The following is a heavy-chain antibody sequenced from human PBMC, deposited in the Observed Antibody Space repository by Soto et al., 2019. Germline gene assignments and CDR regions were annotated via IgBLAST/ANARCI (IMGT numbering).Heavy chain of an antibody. V-gene: IGHV1-18*04. Sequence: ASVKVSCKAPGGTFSRYTINWVRQAPGQGLEWMGRVSPKNGSINYIRKLQGRLTLTADTSTSTAYMELRSLRSEDTAVYYCAREASSGSFDYWGQGTLVTVSS. CDR2: VSPKNGSI. D-gene: IGHD6-19*01. CDR1: GGTFSRYT. J-gene: IGHJ4*02. CDR3: AREASSGSFDY.